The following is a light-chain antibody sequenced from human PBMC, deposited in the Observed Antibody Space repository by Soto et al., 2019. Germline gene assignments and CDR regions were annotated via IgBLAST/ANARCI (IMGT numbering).Light chain of an antibody. J-gene: IGKJ4*01. CDR3: QQYDASSPLT. CDR2: GAS. Sequence: EVVLTQFPGTLSSSPGDRATLSCRASRSVRDNYLAWYQQKPGRAPRLLIFGASIRATGIPDRFIGSASGTDFTLTISGLEPDDFAVYYCQQYDASSPLTFGGGTRVDMK. V-gene: IGKV3-20*01. CDR1: RSVRDNY.